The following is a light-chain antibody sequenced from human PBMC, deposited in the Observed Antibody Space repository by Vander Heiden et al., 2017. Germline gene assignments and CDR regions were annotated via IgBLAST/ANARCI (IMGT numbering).Light chain of an antibody. CDR3: SSYAGSNNVI. J-gene: IGLJ2*01. CDR1: SSDVGDYNY. V-gene: IGLV2-8*01. CDR2: EVN. Sequence: QSALTHPPSASGSLGQSVTLSCTGTSSDVGDYNYVSWYQHHPGKAPKLISYEVNKRPSGVPDRFSGSKSGNTASLTVSGLQAEDEADYYCSSYAGSNNVIFGGGTNLTVL.